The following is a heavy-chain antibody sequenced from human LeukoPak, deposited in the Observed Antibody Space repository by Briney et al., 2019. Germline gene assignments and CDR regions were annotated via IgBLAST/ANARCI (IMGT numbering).Heavy chain of an antibody. CDR3: ARGPKATVSYYYYYYYMDV. D-gene: IGHD4-17*01. V-gene: IGHV4-34*01. CDR2: INHSGST. CDR1: GGSFSGYY. J-gene: IGHJ6*03. Sequence: NPSETLSLTCAVYGGSFSGYYWSWIRQPPGKGLEWIGEINHSGSTNYNPSLKSRVTISVDTSKNQFSLKLRSVTAADTAVYYCARGPKATVSYYYYYYYMDVWGKGTTVTVSS.